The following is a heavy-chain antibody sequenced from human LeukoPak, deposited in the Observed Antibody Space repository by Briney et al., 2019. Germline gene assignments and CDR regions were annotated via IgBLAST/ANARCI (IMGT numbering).Heavy chain of an antibody. D-gene: IGHD4-23*01. V-gene: IGHV3-21*01. CDR3: ARDPSGGDY. CDR1: GFTFSSYS. J-gene: IGHJ4*02. Sequence: GGSLRLSCAASGFTFSSYSMNWVRQAPGKGLEWVSSISSSSSYIYYADSVKGRFTISRDDAKNSLYLQMNGLRAEDTAVYYCARDPSGGDYWGQGTLVTVSS. CDR2: ISSSSSYI.